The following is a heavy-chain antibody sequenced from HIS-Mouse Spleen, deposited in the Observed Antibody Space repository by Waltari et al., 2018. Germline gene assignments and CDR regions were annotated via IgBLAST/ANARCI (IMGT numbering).Heavy chain of an antibody. CDR1: GFTFSSYG. J-gene: IGHJ4*02. V-gene: IGHV3-30*18. CDR3: AKDKHHAFDY. Sequence: HVQLVESGGGVVQPGRSLRLSCAASGFTFSSYGMHWVRQAPGKGLEWVAVISYDGSNKYYADSVKGRFTISRDNSKNTLYLQMNSLRAEDTAVYYCAKDKHHAFDYWGQGTLVTVSS. CDR2: ISYDGSNK.